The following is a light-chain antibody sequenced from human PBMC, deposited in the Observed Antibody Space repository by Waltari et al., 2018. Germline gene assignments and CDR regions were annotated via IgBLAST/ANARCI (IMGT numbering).Light chain of an antibody. CDR3: QHYVRLPVT. J-gene: IGKJ1*01. CDR2: GAS. CDR1: ESIGRAL. Sequence: EVVLTQSPGTLSLSPGERATLSCRASESIGRALAWYQQKPGPAPRLLIYGASTRATGIPDRFSGSGSGTDFSLTISRLEPEDFEVYYCQHYVRLPVTFGQGTRVEI. V-gene: IGKV3-20*01.